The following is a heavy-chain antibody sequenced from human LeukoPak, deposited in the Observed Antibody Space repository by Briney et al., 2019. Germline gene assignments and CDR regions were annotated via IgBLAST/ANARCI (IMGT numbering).Heavy chain of an antibody. Sequence: PGGSLRLSCAASGFTVSSNYMSWVRQAPGQGLEWVSVIYSGASTYYADSVKGRFTISRDNSKNTLYLQMNSLRAEDTAVYYCARAFLWNCGGDCYPPGYWGQGTLVTVSS. CDR1: GFTVSSNY. D-gene: IGHD2-21*02. J-gene: IGHJ4*02. CDR3: ARAFLWNCGGDCYPPGY. V-gene: IGHV3-53*01. CDR2: IYSGAST.